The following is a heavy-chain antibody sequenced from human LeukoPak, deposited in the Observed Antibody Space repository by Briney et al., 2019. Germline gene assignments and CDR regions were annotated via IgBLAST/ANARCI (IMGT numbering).Heavy chain of an antibody. CDR2: INHSGST. Sequence: NPSETLSLTCAVYGGSFSGYYWSWIRQPPGKGLEWIGEINHSGSTNYNPSLKSRVTISVDTSKNQLSLKLSSVTAADTAVYYCARGHADANTYYYGSGRSGVDYMDVWGKGTTVTVSS. CDR3: ARGHADANTYYYGSGRSGVDYMDV. J-gene: IGHJ6*03. D-gene: IGHD3-10*01. CDR1: GGSFSGYY. V-gene: IGHV4-34*01.